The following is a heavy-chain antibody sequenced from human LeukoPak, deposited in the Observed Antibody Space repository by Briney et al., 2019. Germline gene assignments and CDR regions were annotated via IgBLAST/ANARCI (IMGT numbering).Heavy chain of an antibody. D-gene: IGHD1-1*01. CDR3: AKNWNPYYYYYMDV. CDR1: GFTFSSYA. J-gene: IGHJ6*03. V-gene: IGHV3-23*01. CDR2: ISGSGAST. Sequence: GGSLRLSCAGSGFTFSSYALSWVRQAPEKGLEWVSVISGSGASTYYADSVEGRFAISRDNSKNTLYLQMNNLRAEDTAIYYCAKNWNPYYYYYMDVWGKGTTVTVSS.